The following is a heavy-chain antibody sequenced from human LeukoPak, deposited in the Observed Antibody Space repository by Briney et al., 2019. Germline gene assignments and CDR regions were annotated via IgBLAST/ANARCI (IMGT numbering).Heavy chain of an antibody. D-gene: IGHD6-13*01. CDR3: ARVPGIAADFDY. CDR1: GYSISSGYY. V-gene: IGHV4-38-2*02. CDR2: IYHSGST. Sequence: SETLSLTCTVSGYSISSGYYWGWIQQPPGKGLEWIGSIYHSGSTYYNPSLKSRVTISVDTSKNQFSLKLSSVTAADTAVYYCARVPGIAADFDYWGQGTLVTVSS. J-gene: IGHJ4*02.